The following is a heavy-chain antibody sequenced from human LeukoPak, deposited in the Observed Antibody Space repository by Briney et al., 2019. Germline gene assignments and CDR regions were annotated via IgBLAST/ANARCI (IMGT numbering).Heavy chain of an antibody. Sequence: SETLSLTCAVYGGSFSGYYWSWIRQPPGKGLEWIGEINHSGSTNYNPSLKSRVTISVDTSKNQFSLKLSSVTAADTAVYYCARGRMHYDFWSGSPFDYWGQGTLVTVSS. CDR2: INHSGST. D-gene: IGHD3-3*01. CDR3: ARGRMHYDFWSGSPFDY. J-gene: IGHJ4*02. CDR1: GGSFSGYY. V-gene: IGHV4-34*01.